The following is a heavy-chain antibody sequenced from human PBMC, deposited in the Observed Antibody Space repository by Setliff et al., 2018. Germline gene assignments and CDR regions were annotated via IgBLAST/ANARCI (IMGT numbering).Heavy chain of an antibody. Sequence: GGSLRLSCAASGFTFSTYWMNWVRPAPGKGLEWVASIRKDGSEKYYVDSVKGRFTISRDNAKNSVYLQMNSLIAEDTAVYYCARARHLLSTVVIFGLFDFWGQGALVTVSS. J-gene: IGHJ4*02. CDR1: GFTFSTYW. D-gene: IGHD3-3*01. CDR2: IRKDGSEK. V-gene: IGHV3-7*03. CDR3: ARARHLLSTVVIFGLFDF.